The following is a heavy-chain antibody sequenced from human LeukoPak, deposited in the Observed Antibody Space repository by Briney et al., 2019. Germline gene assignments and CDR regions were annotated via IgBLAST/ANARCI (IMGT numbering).Heavy chain of an antibody. CDR1: GFTFSSYA. J-gene: IGHJ4*02. D-gene: IGHD3-10*01. CDR3: ARWGKSTMVRGEDFDY. CDR2: ISYDGSNK. Sequence: GGSLRLSCAASGFTFSSYAMHWVRQAPGKGLEWVAVISYDGSNKYYADSVKGRFTISRDNSKNTLYLQMNSLRAEATAVYYCARWGKSTMVRGEDFDYWGQGTLVTVSP. V-gene: IGHV3-30*04.